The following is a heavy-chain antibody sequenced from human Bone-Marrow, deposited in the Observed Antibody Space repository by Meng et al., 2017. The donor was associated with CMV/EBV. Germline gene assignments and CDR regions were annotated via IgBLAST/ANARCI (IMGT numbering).Heavy chain of an antibody. CDR2: IYSGGST. J-gene: IGHJ6*02. Sequence: GESLKIHRAASGFTVSSNYMSWVRQAPGKGLEWVSVIYSGGSTYYADSVKGRVTTSIDNSKNTLYLQMNSLRAEDTAVYYCATRHEIQYLYGMDVWGQGTTVTVSS. D-gene: IGHD4-11*01. V-gene: IGHV3-53*05. CDR1: GFTVSSNY. CDR3: ATRHEIQYLYGMDV.